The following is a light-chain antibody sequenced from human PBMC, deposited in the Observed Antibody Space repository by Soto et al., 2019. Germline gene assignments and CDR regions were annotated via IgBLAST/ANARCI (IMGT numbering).Light chain of an antibody. CDR3: QQRSNWPIT. Sequence: EIVLTQSPATLAFFPVYRATLSCRASQSVSRKLAWYQQKPGQAPRLLIYDASNRATGIPARFSGSGSGTDFTLTISSLEPEDFAVYYCQQRSNWPITFGQGTRLEIK. CDR2: DAS. CDR1: QSVSRK. V-gene: IGKV3-11*01. J-gene: IGKJ5*01.